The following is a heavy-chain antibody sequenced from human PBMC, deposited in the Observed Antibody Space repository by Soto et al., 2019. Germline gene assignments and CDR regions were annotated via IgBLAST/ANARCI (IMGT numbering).Heavy chain of an antibody. D-gene: IGHD6-19*01. CDR2: ISGSGGST. CDR3: AKCSPRYSSGLKVYYFDY. J-gene: IGHJ4*02. CDR1: GFTFSSYA. Sequence: EVQLLESGGGLVQPGGSLRLSCAASGFTFSSYAMSWVRQAPGKGLEWVSTISGSGGSTYYADSVKGRFTISRDNSKNTLYLQVNSLRAEDTAVYYCAKCSPRYSSGLKVYYFDYWGQGTLVTVSS. V-gene: IGHV3-23*01.